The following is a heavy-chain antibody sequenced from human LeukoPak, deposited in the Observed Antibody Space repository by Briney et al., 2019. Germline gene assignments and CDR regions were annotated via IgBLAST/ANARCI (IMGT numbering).Heavy chain of an antibody. CDR1: GFTFSSYA. CDR2: ISGSDGST. CDR3: AKPRGEEWLVGLYDAFDI. Sequence: GSLRLSCAASGFTFSSYAMSWVRQAPGRGLEWVSVISGSDGSTYYADSVKGRFTISRDNSKNTLYLQMNSLRAEDTAVFYCAKPRGEEWLVGLYDAFDIWGQGTMVTVSS. J-gene: IGHJ3*02. V-gene: IGHV3-23*01. D-gene: IGHD6-19*01.